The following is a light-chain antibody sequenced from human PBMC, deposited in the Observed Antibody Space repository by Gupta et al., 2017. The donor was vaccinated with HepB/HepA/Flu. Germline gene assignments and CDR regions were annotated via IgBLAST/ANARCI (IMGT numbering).Light chain of an antibody. CDR1: KLGDKY. CDR2: QDN. V-gene: IGLV3-1*01. J-gene: IGLJ1*01. CDR3: QAWDSSTVV. Sequence: SYELTQPPSVSVSPGQTASITCSGDKLGDKYACWYQQKPGQSPVLVIYQDNKRPSGFPERFSGSNSGNTATLTISGTQARDEADYCCQAWDSSTVVFGTGTKVTVL.